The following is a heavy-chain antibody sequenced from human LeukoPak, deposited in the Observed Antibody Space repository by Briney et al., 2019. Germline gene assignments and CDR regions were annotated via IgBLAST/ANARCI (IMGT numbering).Heavy chain of an antibody. D-gene: IGHD2-2*01. CDR2: IRSKANSYAT. CDR1: GFTFSGSA. Sequence: PGGSLRLSCAASGFTFSGSAMHWVRQASGKGLEWVGRIRSKANSYATAYAASVKGRFTISRDDSKNTAYLQMNSLKTEDTAVYYCTRLMECCSSTSCFGPYDYWGQGTLVTVSS. CDR3: TRLMECCSSTSCFGPYDY. J-gene: IGHJ4*02. V-gene: IGHV3-73*01.